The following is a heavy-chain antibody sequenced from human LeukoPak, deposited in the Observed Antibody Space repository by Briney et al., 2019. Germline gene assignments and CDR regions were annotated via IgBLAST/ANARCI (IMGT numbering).Heavy chain of an antibody. CDR3: HLYSSGFPTIDY. CDR2: IRYDGTNK. J-gene: IGHJ4*02. V-gene: IGHV3-30*02. D-gene: IGHD3-22*01. CDR1: GFTFSRYV. Sequence: GGSLRLSCAASGFTFSRYVMHWVRQAPGRGLEWVAFIRYDGTNKDYADSVRGRFTISRDNSKNTLYLQMNSLRAEDTATYYCHLYSSGFPTIDYWGQGALVTVSS.